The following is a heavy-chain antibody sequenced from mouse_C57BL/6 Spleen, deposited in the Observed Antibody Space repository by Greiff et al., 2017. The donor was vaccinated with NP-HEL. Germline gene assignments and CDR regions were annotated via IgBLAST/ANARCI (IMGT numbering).Heavy chain of an antibody. D-gene: IGHD3-3*01. V-gene: IGHV5-9-1*02. CDR1: GFTFSSYA. Sequence: DVHLVESGEGLVKPGGSLKLSCAASGFTFSSYAMSWVRQTPEKRLEWVAYISSGGDYIYYADTVKGRFTISRDNARNTLYLQMSSLKSEDTAMYYCTRDRGPTGAMDYWGQGTSVTVSS. CDR3: TRDRGPTGAMDY. J-gene: IGHJ4*01. CDR2: ISSGGDYI.